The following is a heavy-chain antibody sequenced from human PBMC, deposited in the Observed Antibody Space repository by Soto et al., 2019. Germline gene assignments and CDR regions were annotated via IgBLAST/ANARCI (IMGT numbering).Heavy chain of an antibody. Sequence: QVQLVESGGGVVQPGRSLRLSCAASGFTFSSYAMHWVRQAPGKGLEWVAVISYDGSNKYYADSVKGRFTISRDNSKNTLYLQMNSLRAEDTAVYYCAREGRDGYNYWEFFDYWGQGTLVTVSS. CDR3: AREGRDGYNYWEFFDY. J-gene: IGHJ4*02. V-gene: IGHV3-30-3*01. CDR1: GFTFSSYA. CDR2: ISYDGSNK. D-gene: IGHD5-12*01.